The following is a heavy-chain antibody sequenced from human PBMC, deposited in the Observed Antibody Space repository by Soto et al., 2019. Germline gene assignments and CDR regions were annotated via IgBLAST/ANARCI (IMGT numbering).Heavy chain of an antibody. CDR1: GYTFTSYA. V-gene: IGHV1-3*01. J-gene: IGHJ4*02. CDR3: ARGVLTYYYDSSGYYPDY. D-gene: IGHD3-22*01. Sequence: ASVKVSCTASGYTFTSYAMHWVRQAPGQRLEWMGWINAGNGNTKYSQKFQGRVTITRDTSASTAYMELSSLRSEDTAVYYCARGVLTYYYDSSGYYPDYWGQGTLVTVSS. CDR2: INAGNGNT.